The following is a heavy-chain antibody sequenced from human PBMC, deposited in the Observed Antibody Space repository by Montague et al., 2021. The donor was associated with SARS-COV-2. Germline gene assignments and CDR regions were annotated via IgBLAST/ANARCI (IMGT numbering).Heavy chain of an antibody. CDR1: GFTLSSYA. V-gene: IGHV3-30-3*01. Sequence: SLRLSCAASGFTLSSYAMHWVRQAPGKGLEWVAVISYDGSNKYYADSVKGRFTISRDNSKNTLYLQMNSLRAEDTAVYYCARDERSLVLLWFGELLYTYLDYWGQGTLVTVSS. D-gene: IGHD3-10*01. CDR2: ISYDGSNK. J-gene: IGHJ4*02. CDR3: ARDERSLVLLWFGELLYTYLDY.